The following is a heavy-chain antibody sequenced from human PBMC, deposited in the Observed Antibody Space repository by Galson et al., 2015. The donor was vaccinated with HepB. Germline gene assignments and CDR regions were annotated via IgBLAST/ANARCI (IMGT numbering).Heavy chain of an antibody. V-gene: IGHV4-59*01. CDR1: GGPISSYY. J-gene: IGHJ3*02. CDR3: ATHRLRYDSSGYEDAFDI. CDR2: IYYSGST. Sequence: LSLTCTVSGGPISSYYWSWIRQPPGKGLEWIGYIYYSGSTNYNPSLKSRVTISVDTSKNQFSLKLSSVTAADTAVYYCATHRLRYDSSGYEDAFDIWGQGTMVTVSS. D-gene: IGHD3-22*01.